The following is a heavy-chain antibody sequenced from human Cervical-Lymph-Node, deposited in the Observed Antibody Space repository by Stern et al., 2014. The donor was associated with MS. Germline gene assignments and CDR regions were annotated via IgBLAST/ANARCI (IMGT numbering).Heavy chain of an antibody. D-gene: IGHD6-13*01. CDR2: IFSGGST. Sequence: EDQLVESGGGLIQPGGSLRLSCAASGFTVSTNYMSWVRQAPGKGLEWISVIFSGGSTYYADSVKGRFTISRDNSRNTMFLQMNSLRRDDTAVYYCARGQQRLSWGQGTLVTVSS. CDR1: GFTVSTNY. V-gene: IGHV3-53*01. J-gene: IGHJ1*01. CDR3: ARGQQRLS.